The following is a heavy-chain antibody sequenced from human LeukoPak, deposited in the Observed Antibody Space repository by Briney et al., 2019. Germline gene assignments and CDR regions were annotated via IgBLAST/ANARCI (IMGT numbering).Heavy chain of an antibody. CDR2: IYHSGST. CDR3: ARGGSSFISSWYRGIHPAFDY. J-gene: IGHJ4*02. D-gene: IGHD6-13*01. CDR1: GGSISSSNW. V-gene: IGHV4-4*02. Sequence: SGTLSLTCAVSGGSISSSNWWSWVRQPPGKGLEWIGEIYHSGSTNYNPSLKSRVTISVDKSKDQFSLKLSSVPAADTAVYYCARGGSSFISSWYRGIHPAFDYWGQGTLVTISS.